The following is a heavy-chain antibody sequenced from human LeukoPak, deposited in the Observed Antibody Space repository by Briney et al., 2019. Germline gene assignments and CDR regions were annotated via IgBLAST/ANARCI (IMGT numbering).Heavy chain of an antibody. D-gene: IGHD3-16*02. CDR1: GYTFTSYG. CDR3: ARDLGDYDYVWGSYRPSRFDP. CDR2: ISAYNGNT. V-gene: IGHV1-18*01. J-gene: IGHJ5*02. Sequence: ASVKVSCKASGYTFTSYGISWVRQAPGQGLEWMGWISAYNGNTNYAQKLQGRVTMTTDTSTSTAYMELRSLRSDDTAVYYCARDLGDYDYVWGSYRPSRFDPWGQGTLVTVSS.